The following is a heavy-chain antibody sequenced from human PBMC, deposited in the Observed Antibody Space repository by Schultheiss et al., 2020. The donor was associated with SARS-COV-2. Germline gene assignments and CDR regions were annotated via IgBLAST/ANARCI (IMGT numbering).Heavy chain of an antibody. J-gene: IGHJ4*02. V-gene: IGHV3-23*01. Sequence: GGSLRLSCAASGFTFDDYAMHWVRQAPGKGLEWVSGISGSGGSTYYADSVKGRFTISRDNSKNTLYLQMNSLRAEDTAVYYCAKAKYCSSTSCPPTRHDYWGQGTLVTVSS. CDR3: AKAKYCSSTSCPPTRHDY. CDR1: GFTFDDYA. D-gene: IGHD2-2*01. CDR2: ISGSGGST.